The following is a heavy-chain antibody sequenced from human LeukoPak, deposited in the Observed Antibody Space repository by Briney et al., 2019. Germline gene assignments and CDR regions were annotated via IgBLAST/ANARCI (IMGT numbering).Heavy chain of an antibody. D-gene: IGHD4-23*01. Sequence: GGSLRLSCAASGFTFSTYGVHWVRQAPGKGLEWMTFIQAGGDEKYYAESVKGRFTVSRDNSKNTLYLQMSSLRAEDTAVYYCARDTPGYGGDDFDYWGQGALVTVSS. V-gene: IGHV3-30*02. CDR3: ARDTPGYGGDDFDY. CDR1: GFTFSTYG. CDR2: IQAGGDEK. J-gene: IGHJ4*02.